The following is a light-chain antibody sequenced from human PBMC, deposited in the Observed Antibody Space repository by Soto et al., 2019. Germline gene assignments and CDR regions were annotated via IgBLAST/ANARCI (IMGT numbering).Light chain of an antibody. CDR3: QSYDSSLSVHVV. J-gene: IGLJ2*01. Sequence: QLVLTQPPSVSGAPGQRVTISCTGSSSNIGAGYDVHWYQQLPGTAPKLLIYGNSNRPSGVPDRFSGSKSGTSASLAITRLQAEDEADYYCQSYDSSLSVHVVFGGGTKLTVL. CDR1: SSNIGAGYD. CDR2: GNS. V-gene: IGLV1-40*01.